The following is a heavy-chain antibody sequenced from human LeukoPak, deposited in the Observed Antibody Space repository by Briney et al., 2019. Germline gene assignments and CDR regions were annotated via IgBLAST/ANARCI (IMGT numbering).Heavy chain of an antibody. CDR2: IYYSGST. Sequence: SETLSLTCTVSGGSISSYYWSWIRQPPGKGLEWIGYIYYSGSTNYKPSLKSRVTISVDTSKNQFSLKLSSVTAADTAVYYCARDTYYCSSTSCPYYYYYYMDVWGKGTTVTVSS. CDR1: GGSISSYY. V-gene: IGHV4-59*01. D-gene: IGHD2-2*01. J-gene: IGHJ6*03. CDR3: ARDTYYCSSTSCPYYYYYYMDV.